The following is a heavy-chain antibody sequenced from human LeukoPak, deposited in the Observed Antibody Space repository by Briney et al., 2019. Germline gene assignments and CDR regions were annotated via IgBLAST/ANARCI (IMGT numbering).Heavy chain of an antibody. V-gene: IGHV4-59*01. CDR3: ARARYGYGYSNFDY. J-gene: IGHJ4*02. D-gene: IGHD5-18*01. CDR2: IYYSGST. Sequence: SETLSLTCTVSGGSISSYYWSWIRQPPGKGLEWIGYIYYSGSTNYNPSLKSRVTISVDTSKNQFSLKLSSVTAADMAVYYCARARYGYGYSNFDYWGQGTLVTVSS. CDR1: GGSISSYY.